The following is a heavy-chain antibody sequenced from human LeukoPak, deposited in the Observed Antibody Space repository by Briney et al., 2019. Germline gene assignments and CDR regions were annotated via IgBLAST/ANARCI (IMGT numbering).Heavy chain of an antibody. V-gene: IGHV3-9*01. CDR1: GFTFSSYA. CDR2: ISWNSGSI. J-gene: IGHJ4*02. D-gene: IGHD4-17*01. Sequence: GGSLRLSCAASGFTFSSYAMSWVRQAPGKGLEWVSGISWNSGSIGYADSVKGRFTISRDNAKNSLFLQMNSLRAEDTALYYCAKDLGSTTVTTGFDYWGQGTLVTVSS. CDR3: AKDLGSTTVTTGFDY.